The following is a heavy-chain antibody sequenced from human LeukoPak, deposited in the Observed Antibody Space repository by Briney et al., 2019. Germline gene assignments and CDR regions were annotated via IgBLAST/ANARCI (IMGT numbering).Heavy chain of an antibody. CDR3: ARDQDYYGSGSYHAFDI. CDR1: GFTFSTSW. J-gene: IGHJ3*02. CDR2: IYSGGST. D-gene: IGHD3-10*01. V-gene: IGHV3-53*01. Sequence: PGGSLRLSCVASGFTFSTSWMNWVRQAPGKGLEWVSVIYSGGSTYYADSVKGRFTISRDNSKNTLYLQMNSLRAEDTAVYYCARDQDYYGSGSYHAFDIWGQGTMVTVSS.